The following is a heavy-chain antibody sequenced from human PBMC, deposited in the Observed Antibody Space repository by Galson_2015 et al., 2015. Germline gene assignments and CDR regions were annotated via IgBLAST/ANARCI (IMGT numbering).Heavy chain of an antibody. Sequence: GYSFSNYWIGWVRQMPGKGLEWMGIIYPGDSDTKYSPSFQGQVTISADKPISTAYLQWSSLKASDTAIYYCARRDSGAWYFFDYWGQGTLVTVSS. CDR1: GYSFSNYW. V-gene: IGHV5-51*04. J-gene: IGHJ4*02. CDR3: ARRDSGAWYFFDY. CDR2: IYPGDSDT. D-gene: IGHD6-19*01.